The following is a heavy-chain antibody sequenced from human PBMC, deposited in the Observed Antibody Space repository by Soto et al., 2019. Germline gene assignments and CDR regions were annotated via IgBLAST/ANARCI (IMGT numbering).Heavy chain of an antibody. V-gene: IGHV1-46*01. CDR3: ARDLAAGDH. Sequence: QVQLVQSGAEVKKPGASVKVSCRTSGYTFTHYYIHWVRQAPGQGLEWLGIINPASVSTNYAQDFQGRVTLTRDTSTTTVYMELSGLRAEDTAIFYCARDLAAGDHWGQGTLVTVSS. J-gene: IGHJ4*02. D-gene: IGHD6-25*01. CDR2: INPASVST. CDR1: GYTFTHYY.